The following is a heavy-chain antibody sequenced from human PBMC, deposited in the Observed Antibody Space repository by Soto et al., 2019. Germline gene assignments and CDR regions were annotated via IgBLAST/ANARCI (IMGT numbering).Heavy chain of an antibody. CDR3: ARELLLYYSYYFGMDV. J-gene: IGHJ6*02. D-gene: IGHD3-3*01. Sequence: SGTLSLTCTVHGWSFIGSYWSWIYEASGQGLGWIGEIHHSGSTNYNPSLKSRVTISVDTSKKQLSLKMSSVTAADTAVYYCARELLLYYSYYFGMDVWVQGTAVT. CDR1: GWSFIGSY. V-gene: IGHV4-34*01. CDR2: IHHSGST.